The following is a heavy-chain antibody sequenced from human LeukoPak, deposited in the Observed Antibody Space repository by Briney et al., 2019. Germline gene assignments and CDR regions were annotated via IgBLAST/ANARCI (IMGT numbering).Heavy chain of an antibody. J-gene: IGHJ4*02. V-gene: IGHV4-59*08. D-gene: IGHD3-10*01. CDR3: TRHLDYYGSGSYEY. Sequence: SATLSLTCTVSGGSISDYYWSWIRQPPGKGLEWIGYIHDSGSTDYNPSLKSRVTISVDTSKNQFSLKLSSVTAADTAVYYCTRHLDYYGSGSYEYWGQGTLVTISS. CDR2: IHDSGST. CDR1: GGSISDYY.